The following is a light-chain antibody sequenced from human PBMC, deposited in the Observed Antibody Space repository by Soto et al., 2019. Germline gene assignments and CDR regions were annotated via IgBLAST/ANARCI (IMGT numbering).Light chain of an antibody. Sequence: EIVMTQSPATLSVSPGERVTLSCRASQSVSSNLAWYQQKPGQAPRLLISGASTRATGIPARFSGSGSGTEFTLAISSLQSEDFAVYYCEQYNNWPPYTFGQGTKLELK. CDR1: QSVSSN. V-gene: IGKV3-15*01. J-gene: IGKJ2*01. CDR3: EQYNNWPPYT. CDR2: GAS.